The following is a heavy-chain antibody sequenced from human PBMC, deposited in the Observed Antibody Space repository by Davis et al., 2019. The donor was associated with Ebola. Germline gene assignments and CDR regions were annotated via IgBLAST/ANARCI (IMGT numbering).Heavy chain of an antibody. CDR2: IDWDDDK. J-gene: IGHJ6*02. Sequence: TLSLTCPLYGGSFSGYYWSWIRQPPGKALEWLARIDWDDDKYYSTSLKTRLTISKDTSKNQVVLTMTNMDPVDTATYYCARSITMVRGGWGMDVWGQGTTVTVSS. D-gene: IGHD3-10*01. CDR1: GGSFSGYY. CDR3: ARSITMVRGGWGMDV. V-gene: IGHV2-70*11.